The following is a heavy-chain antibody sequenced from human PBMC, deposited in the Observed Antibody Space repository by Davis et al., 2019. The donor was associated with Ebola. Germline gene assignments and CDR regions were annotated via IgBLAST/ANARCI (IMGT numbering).Heavy chain of an antibody. D-gene: IGHD6-19*01. CDR1: GFSFSSYE. Sequence: PGGSLRLSCAASGFSFSSYEMTWVRQAPGGGLEWVSYIGPSGSDIAYADSVRGRFTISRDNAKNSLFLQMNSLRVEDTAVYYCAKDSGWQMTPWGQGTLVTVSS. CDR3: AKDSGWQMTP. J-gene: IGHJ5*02. CDR2: IGPSGSDI. V-gene: IGHV3-48*03.